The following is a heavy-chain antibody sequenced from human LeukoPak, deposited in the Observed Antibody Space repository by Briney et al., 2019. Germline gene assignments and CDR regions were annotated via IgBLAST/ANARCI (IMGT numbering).Heavy chain of an antibody. Sequence: GASVKVSCKASGYTFTGYYMHWVRQAPGQGLEWMGWINPNSGGTNYAQKFQGRVTMTRDTSISTAYMEPSRLRSDDTAVYYCARSMVRGVIITGHFDYWGQGTLVTVSS. J-gene: IGHJ4*02. V-gene: IGHV1-2*02. CDR3: ARSMVRGVIITGHFDY. D-gene: IGHD3-10*01. CDR1: GYTFTGYY. CDR2: INPNSGGT.